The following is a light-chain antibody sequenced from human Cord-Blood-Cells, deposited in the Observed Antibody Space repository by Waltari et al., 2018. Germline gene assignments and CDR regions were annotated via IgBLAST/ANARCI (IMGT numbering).Light chain of an antibody. J-gene: IGLJ3*02. CDR1: SSDVGSYNL. CDR3: CSYAGSSTWV. V-gene: IGLV2-23*01. Sequence: QSALTQPASVSGSPGQSITISCTGTSSDVGSYNLVSCYQQHPGKAPKLRIYEGSKRPSGVSNRFSGSKSGNTASLTISGLQAEDEADYYCCSYAGSSTWVFGGGTKLTGL. CDR2: EGS.